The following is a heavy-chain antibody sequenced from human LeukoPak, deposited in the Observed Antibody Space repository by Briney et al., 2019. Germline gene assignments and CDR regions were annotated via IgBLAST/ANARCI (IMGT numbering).Heavy chain of an antibody. CDR2: IYYSGST. D-gene: IGHD6-19*01. CDR1: GGSISSYY. CDR3: ARGIDSSGWYHYYYYYYMDV. J-gene: IGHJ6*03. V-gene: IGHV4-59*01. Sequence: PSETLSLTCTVSGGSISSYYWSWIRQPPGKGLEWIGYIYYSGSTNYNPSLKSRVTISVDTSKNQFSLKLSSVTAADTAVYYCARGIDSSGWYHYYYYYYMDVWGKGTTVTISS.